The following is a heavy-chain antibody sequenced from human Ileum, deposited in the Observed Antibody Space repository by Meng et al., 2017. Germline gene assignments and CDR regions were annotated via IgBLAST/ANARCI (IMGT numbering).Heavy chain of an antibody. CDR1: VGCTSRGNW. Sequence: GQLQWSGPGLGSSPGTLTRSCAGCVGCTSRGNWWGRVRQPPGKGLEWNGARYHSGSTNDNPSHKSRVTISVDKSKDQFSLKLSFVTAADTAVYYCASLSYNWNYSTDYWGQGTLVTVSS. V-gene: IGHV4-4*03. J-gene: IGHJ4*02. CDR2: RYHSGST. D-gene: IGHD1-7*01. CDR3: ASLSYNWNYSTDY.